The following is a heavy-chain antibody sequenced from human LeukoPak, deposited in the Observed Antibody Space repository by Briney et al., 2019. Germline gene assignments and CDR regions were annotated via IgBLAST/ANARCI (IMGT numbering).Heavy chain of an antibody. V-gene: IGHV4-61*01. CDR3: ARRWVYDKRAFDA. CDR1: GGSLSGTYY. J-gene: IGHJ3*01. CDR2: IYYTGTT. D-gene: IGHD3-16*01. Sequence: SETLSLTCTVSGGSLSGTYYWGWIRPPPGKGLEWIGYIYYTGTTDSNPSLKSRFTISLDTSKNQFSLNLSSVTAADTAVYYCARRWVYDKRAFDAWGQGTMVTVSS.